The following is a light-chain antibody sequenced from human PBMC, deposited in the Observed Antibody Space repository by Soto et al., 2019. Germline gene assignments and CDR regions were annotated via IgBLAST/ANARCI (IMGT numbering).Light chain of an antibody. V-gene: IGKV3-11*01. Sequence: EIVLTQSPVTLSSSPGERATLSCRASQSVRTYLAWYQVKPGQAPRLLIYDASRRASGVPARFSGSGSGTDFTLTISSLEPEDFAVFYCQQYGSSEIIFGQGTRLEIK. CDR2: DAS. CDR1: QSVRTY. J-gene: IGKJ5*01. CDR3: QQYGSSEII.